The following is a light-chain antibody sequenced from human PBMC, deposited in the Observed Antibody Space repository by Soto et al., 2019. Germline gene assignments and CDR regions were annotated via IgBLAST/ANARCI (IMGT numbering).Light chain of an antibody. CDR3: GSYGSSNNLV. J-gene: IGLJ3*02. Sequence: QSALTQPPSASGSPGQSVTISCTGTSSDVGGYNFVSWYQQHPGKAPKVIIYEVNKRPSGVPDRFSASKSGNTASLTISGLQAEDEAQYYCGSYGSSNNLVFGGGTKLTVL. V-gene: IGLV2-8*01. CDR2: EVN. CDR1: SSDVGGYNF.